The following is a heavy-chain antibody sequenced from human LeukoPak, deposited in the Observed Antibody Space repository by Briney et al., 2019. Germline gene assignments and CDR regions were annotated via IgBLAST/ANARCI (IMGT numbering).Heavy chain of an antibody. V-gene: IGHV3-30*18. CDR2: ISYDGSNK. D-gene: IGHD3-22*01. Sequence: GGSLRLSCAASGFTFSSYGMHWVRQAPGKGLEWVAVISYDGSNKYYADSVKGRFTISRDNSKNTLYLQMNSLRAEDTAVYYCAKFWDYYDSSGYYVDAFDIWGQGTMVTVSS. J-gene: IGHJ3*02. CDR1: GFTFSSYG. CDR3: AKFWDYYDSSGYYVDAFDI.